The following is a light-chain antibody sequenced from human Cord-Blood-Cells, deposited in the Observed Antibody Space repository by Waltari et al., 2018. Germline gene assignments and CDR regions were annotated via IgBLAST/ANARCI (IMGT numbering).Light chain of an antibody. Sequence: EIVMTQSPATLSVSPGERATLSCRASQSVSSNLARYQQKPGQAPRLLTYGASTRATGIPARFSGSGSGTEFTLTISSLQSEDFAVYYCQQYNNWPHLTFGGGTKVEIK. J-gene: IGKJ4*01. CDR2: GAS. CDR1: QSVSSN. CDR3: QQYNNWPHLT. V-gene: IGKV3-15*01.